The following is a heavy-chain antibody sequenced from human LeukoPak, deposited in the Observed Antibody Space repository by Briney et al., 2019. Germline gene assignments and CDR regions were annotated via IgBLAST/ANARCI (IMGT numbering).Heavy chain of an antibody. CDR3: ARVQEKYYYDSSGYYSIGYYFDY. CDR2: ISAYNGNT. J-gene: IGHJ4*02. Sequence: ASVKVSCKASGYTFTSYGISWVRQAPGQGLEWMGWISAYNGNTNYAQKLQGRVTMTTDTSTSTAYMELRSLRSDDTAVYYCARVQEKYYYDSSGYYSIGYYFDYWGQGTLVTVSS. D-gene: IGHD3-22*01. CDR1: GYTFTSYG. V-gene: IGHV1-18*01.